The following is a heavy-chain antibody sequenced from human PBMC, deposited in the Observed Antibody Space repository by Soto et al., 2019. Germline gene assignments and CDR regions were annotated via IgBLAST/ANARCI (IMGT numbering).Heavy chain of an antibody. Sequence: RGESLKISCKGSGYSFTSYWISWVRQMPGKGLEWMGRIDPSDSYTNYSPSFQGHVTISADKSISTAYLQWSSLKASDTAMYYCARLAGPKYSSSWYPNYYGMDVWGQGTTVTVSS. CDR3: ARLAGPKYSSSWYPNYYGMDV. J-gene: IGHJ6*02. D-gene: IGHD6-13*01. CDR1: GYSFTSYW. CDR2: IDPSDSYT. V-gene: IGHV5-10-1*01.